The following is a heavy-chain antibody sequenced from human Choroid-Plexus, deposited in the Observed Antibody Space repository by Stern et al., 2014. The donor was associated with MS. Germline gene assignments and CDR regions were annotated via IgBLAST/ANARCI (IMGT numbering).Heavy chain of an antibody. V-gene: IGHV3-30*18. J-gene: IGHJ5*02. CDR3: AKDRHYLTYFFDH. CDR1: GFTFGSCA. D-gene: IGHD2/OR15-2a*01. CDR2: VSYDGSNK. Sequence: VQLEESGGGVVQPGRPLRLSCVASGFTFGSCAMHGVRQAPGKGLEWVADVSYDGSNKYYADSVKGRFTISRDNSQNTLYMQMSSLRPEDTAVYYCAKDRHYLTYFFDHWGQGSLVTVSS.